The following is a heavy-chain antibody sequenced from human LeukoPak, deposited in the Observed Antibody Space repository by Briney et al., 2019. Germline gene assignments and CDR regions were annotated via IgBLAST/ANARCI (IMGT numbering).Heavy chain of an antibody. Sequence: SETLSLTCTVSGDSISPYSWNWIRQPPGKGLECIGYISYSGSTNYNPSLKSRVTISVDTSKNQFSLKLNSVTAADTAVYYCARHCSGGSCYSVFDYWGHGTLVTVSS. CDR2: ISYSGST. CDR3: ARHCSGGSCYSVFDY. CDR1: GDSISPYS. J-gene: IGHJ4*01. V-gene: IGHV4-59*08. D-gene: IGHD2-15*01.